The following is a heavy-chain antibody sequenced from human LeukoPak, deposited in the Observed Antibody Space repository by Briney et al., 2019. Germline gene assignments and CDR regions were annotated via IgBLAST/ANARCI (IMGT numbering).Heavy chain of an antibody. D-gene: IGHD1-14*01. CDR3: ARSTHGPPPHFDY. J-gene: IGHJ4*02. V-gene: IGHV3-7*01. CDR2: IKQDGSEK. CDR1: GLSFSTYW. Sequence: PGGSLRLSCAAPGLSFSTYWMTWVRQAPGKGLEWVANIKQDGSEKYYVDSVKGRFAISRDNAKKSLYLQMNNLRVEDTAVYYCARSTHGPPPHFDYWGQGTLVTVSS.